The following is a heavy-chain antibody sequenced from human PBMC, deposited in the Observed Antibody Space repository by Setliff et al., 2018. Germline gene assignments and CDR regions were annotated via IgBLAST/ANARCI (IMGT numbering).Heavy chain of an antibody. CDR2: IIPLFGTT. V-gene: IGHV1-69*13. CDR3: ARGYQVTPPRADAFDI. CDR1: GGTFSSFL. J-gene: IGHJ3*02. D-gene: IGHD2-2*01. Sequence: SVKVSCKNSGGTFSSFLVSWVRQAPGQGLEWMGGIIPLFGTTKYAQEFQGRVTMTADESTETTYMDLTSLRSEDTAVYYCARGYQVTPPRADAFDIWGQGTLVTVSS.